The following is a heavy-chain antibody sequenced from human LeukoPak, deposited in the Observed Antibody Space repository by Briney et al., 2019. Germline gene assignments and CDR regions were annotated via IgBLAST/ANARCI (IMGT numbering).Heavy chain of an antibody. V-gene: IGHV4-38-2*02. Sequence: SETLSLTCTVSGYSINSGYYWGWIRQPPGKGLEWIGSIYHSGSTFYNPSLKSRVTISVDRSKNQFSLRLSSVTAADTAFYYCARESATSGSTDWGQGTLVTVSS. CDR1: GYSINSGYY. D-gene: IGHD3-10*01. CDR2: IYHSGST. J-gene: IGHJ4*02. CDR3: ARESATSGSTD.